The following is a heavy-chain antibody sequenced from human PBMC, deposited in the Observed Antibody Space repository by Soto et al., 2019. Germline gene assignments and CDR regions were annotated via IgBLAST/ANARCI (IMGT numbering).Heavy chain of an antibody. J-gene: IGHJ6*02. CDR2: IIPIFGTA. CDR1: GGTFSSYA. V-gene: IGHV1-69*01. CDR3: ARDEAVLWFGELSIYYYGMDV. D-gene: IGHD3-10*01. Sequence: QVQLVQSGAEVKKPGSSVKVSCKASGGTFSSYAISWVRQAPGQGLEWMGGIIPIFGTANYAQKFQGRVTITADESTSTAYMELSSLRSEDTAVYYCARDEAVLWFGELSIYYYGMDVWGQGTTVTVSS.